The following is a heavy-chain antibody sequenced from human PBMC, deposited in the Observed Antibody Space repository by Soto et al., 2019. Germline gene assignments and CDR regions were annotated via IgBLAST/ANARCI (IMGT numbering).Heavy chain of an antibody. Sequence: SETLSLTCAVSGGSMSTYQWGWIRQPPGKGLEWIGYIYSGGNTNYNPSLKSRLTISIDMSKNQFSLKLNSVTAADTAVYYCPTAPSSYDRPGYYHGTPYGMDVCGQRTTVTVSS. CDR1: GGSMSTYQ. J-gene: IGHJ6*02. D-gene: IGHD3-22*01. CDR2: IYSGGNT. CDR3: PTAPSSYDRPGYYHGTPYGMDV. V-gene: IGHV4-59*01.